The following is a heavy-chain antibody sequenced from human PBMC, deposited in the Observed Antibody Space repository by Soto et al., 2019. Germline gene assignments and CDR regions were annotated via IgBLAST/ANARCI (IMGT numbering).Heavy chain of an antibody. Sequence: LSLTCTVPDGSISRYYWSWIRQRPGKGRERIGDIYYSGSTNYNPSLKSRVTISVDPSNNQFSLKLSSVTAADTAVYYCGRDRVVPAAIGMDVWGQGTTVTVSS. J-gene: IGHJ6*02. CDR2: IYYSGST. V-gene: IGHV4-59*01. CDR3: GRDRVVPAAIGMDV. D-gene: IGHD2-2*01. CDR1: DGSISRYY.